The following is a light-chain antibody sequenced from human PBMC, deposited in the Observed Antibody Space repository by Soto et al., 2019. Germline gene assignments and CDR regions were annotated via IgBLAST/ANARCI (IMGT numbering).Light chain of an antibody. Sequence: DIQMTQSPSSLSASVGDRVTITCRASQGIRNYLAWYQQIPGKVPKLLISAASTLQSVVPSRFSGSGSGTVFTLTNSSLQPEDVATYYCQKYTNFPAFGRGTKVDIK. CDR1: QGIRNY. J-gene: IGKJ4*02. CDR2: AAS. CDR3: QKYTNFPA. V-gene: IGKV1-27*01.